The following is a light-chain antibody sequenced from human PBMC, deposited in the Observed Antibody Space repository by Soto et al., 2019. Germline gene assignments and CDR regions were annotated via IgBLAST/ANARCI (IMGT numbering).Light chain of an antibody. Sequence: QTVETQEPSFSVSRGRTVTLTCGLTYGSVSTDYYASWYQQTPGQAPRTLIYNTHIRSSGVPDRFSGSILGGKAALTITGAQADDECDYYCVLYLGSGMWVFGGGTKLTVL. CDR3: VLYLGSGMWV. CDR2: NTH. V-gene: IGLV8-61*01. CDR1: YGSVSTDYY. J-gene: IGLJ3*02.